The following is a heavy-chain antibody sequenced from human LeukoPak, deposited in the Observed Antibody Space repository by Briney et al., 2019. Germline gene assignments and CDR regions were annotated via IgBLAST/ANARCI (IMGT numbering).Heavy chain of an antibody. D-gene: IGHD3-16*02. J-gene: IGHJ4*02. CDR3: ARDYDYLWGSYRANHNYFDY. V-gene: IGHV1-3*01. Sequence: ASVKVPCKASGYTFTSHNMHWVRQAPGQRLEWMGWINAGNGNTKYSQKFQGRVTITRDTSASTAYMELSSLTSEDTAVYYCARDYDYLWGSYRANHNYFDYWGQGTLVTVSS. CDR2: INAGNGNT. CDR1: GYTFTSHN.